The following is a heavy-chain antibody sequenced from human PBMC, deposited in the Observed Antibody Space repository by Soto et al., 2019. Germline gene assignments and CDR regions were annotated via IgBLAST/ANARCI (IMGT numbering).Heavy chain of an antibody. J-gene: IGHJ4*02. CDR1: GFTFSSYG. CDR3: AKESIAAADSFDY. D-gene: IGHD6-13*01. CDR2: ISYDGSNK. V-gene: IGHV3-30*18. Sequence: GGSLRLSCAASGFTFSSYGMHWVRQAPGKGLEWVAVISYDGSNKYYADSVKGRFTISRDNSKNTLYLQMNSLRAEDTAVYYCAKESIAAADSFDYWGQGTLVTVSS.